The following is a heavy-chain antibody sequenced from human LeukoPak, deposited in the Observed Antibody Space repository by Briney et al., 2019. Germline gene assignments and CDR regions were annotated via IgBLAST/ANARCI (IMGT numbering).Heavy chain of an antibody. CDR2: IRYDGSNK. Sequence: GGSLRLSCAASGFTFISYGVHWVRQAPGKGLEWVAFIRYDGSNKYYADSVKGRFTISRDNSKDTLYLQMNSLRAEDTAVYYCAKGDDYGANTRLPKYNWFDPWGQGTLVTVSS. CDR3: AKGDDYGANTRLPKYNWFDP. D-gene: IGHD4-23*01. J-gene: IGHJ5*02. CDR1: GFTFISYG. V-gene: IGHV3-30*02.